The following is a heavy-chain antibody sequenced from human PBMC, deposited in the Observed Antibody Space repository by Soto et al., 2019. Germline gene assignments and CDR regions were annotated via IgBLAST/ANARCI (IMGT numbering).Heavy chain of an antibody. Sequence: SETLSLTCTVSGGSISSYYWSWIRQPPGKGLEWIGYIYYSGSTNYNPSLKSRVTISVDTSKNQFSLKLSSVTAADTAVYYCARVIAAAGNYFDYWGQGTLVTVSS. D-gene: IGHD6-13*01. CDR2: IYYSGST. CDR1: GGSISSYY. CDR3: ARVIAAAGNYFDY. J-gene: IGHJ4*02. V-gene: IGHV4-59*01.